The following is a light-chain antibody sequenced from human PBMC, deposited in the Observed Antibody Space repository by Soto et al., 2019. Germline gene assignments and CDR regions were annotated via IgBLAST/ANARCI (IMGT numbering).Light chain of an antibody. CDR3: QQYGSSSLFS. V-gene: IGKV3-20*01. J-gene: IGKJ3*01. CDR2: GTS. Sequence: IVLTQYPDTLSLSPGESATLSCRASQTVISSFLAWYQQKPGQAPRLLIYGTSTRATGTPDRFRGRGSGTDFTITISRLEPEDFAMYYCQQYGSSSLFSLGPGTKVDFK. CDR1: QTVISSF.